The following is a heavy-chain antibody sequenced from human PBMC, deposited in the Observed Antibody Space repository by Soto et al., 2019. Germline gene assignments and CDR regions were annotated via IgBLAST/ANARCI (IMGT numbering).Heavy chain of an antibody. J-gene: IGHJ4*02. CDR3: ARGPTGDADYFDS. D-gene: IGHD2-2*01. CDR1: GGSISSSSYY. Sequence: SETLSLTCTVSGGSISSSSYYWGWIRQPPGKGLEWIGTIYYSGSTYYNASLKSRVTISVDTSKNSLDLLVNSLTAEDTAVYYCARGPTGDADYFDSWGQGTLVTVSS. CDR2: IYYSGST. V-gene: IGHV4-39*02.